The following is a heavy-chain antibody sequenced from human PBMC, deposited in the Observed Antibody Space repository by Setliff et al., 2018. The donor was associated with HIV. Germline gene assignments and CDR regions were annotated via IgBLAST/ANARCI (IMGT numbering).Heavy chain of an antibody. Sequence: SETLSLTCTVSGGSISISDWSWIRQPPGKGLEWIGCIYTSGNTNYDPSLKSRVTISVDTSKRQFSLKLSSVTAADTAVYYCARGLDYYGSGSYLPLGYWGQGTLVTVSS. J-gene: IGHJ4*02. CDR2: IYTSGNT. D-gene: IGHD3-10*01. CDR3: ARGLDYYGSGSYLPLGY. CDR1: GGSISISD. V-gene: IGHV4-4*09.